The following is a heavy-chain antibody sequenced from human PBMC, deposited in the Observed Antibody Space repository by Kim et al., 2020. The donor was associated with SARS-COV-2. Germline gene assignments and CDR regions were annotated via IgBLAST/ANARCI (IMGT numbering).Heavy chain of an antibody. D-gene: IGHD2-15*01. J-gene: IGHJ4*02. V-gene: IGHV3-30*02. CDR3: VKEAAFTTVVVDYYFDY. Sequence: SLEGRFTISRDNSKNTLYLQMNSLRTEDTALYYCVKEAAFTTVVVDYYFDYWGQGTLVTVSS.